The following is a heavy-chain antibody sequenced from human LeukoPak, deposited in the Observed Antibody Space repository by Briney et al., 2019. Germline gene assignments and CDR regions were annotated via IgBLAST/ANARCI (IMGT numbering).Heavy chain of an antibody. D-gene: IGHD3-22*01. V-gene: IGHV1-69*05. CDR3: ARFHYYDSSGYYNPYFDY. CDR2: IIPMFGMT. J-gene: IGHJ4*02. CDR1: GGTFNSFG. Sequence: GASVKVSCKASGGTFNSFGFSWVRQAPGQGLERMGAIIPMFGMTNYAQKFEGRVTITTDESTSTAYMALSSLRSEDTAVYYCARFHYYDSSGYYNPYFDYWGQGTLVTVSS.